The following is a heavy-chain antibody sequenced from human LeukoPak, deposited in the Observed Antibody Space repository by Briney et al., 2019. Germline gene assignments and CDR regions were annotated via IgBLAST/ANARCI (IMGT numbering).Heavy chain of an antibody. CDR3: ASHQYGAGTNYHDY. J-gene: IGHJ4*02. D-gene: IGHD3-10*01. CDR2: ITTSGST. Sequence: SQTLSLTCTVSGGSISSGNYYWSWIRQPGGKGLEWIGRITTSGSTNYDPSLKSRVIISIDTSKNQFSLRLSSATAADTAVYYCASHQYGAGTNYHDYWGQGTLVTVSS. CDR1: GGSISSGNYY. V-gene: IGHV4-61*02.